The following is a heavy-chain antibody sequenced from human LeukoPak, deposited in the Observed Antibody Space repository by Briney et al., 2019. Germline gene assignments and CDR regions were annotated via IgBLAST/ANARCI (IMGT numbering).Heavy chain of an antibody. J-gene: IGHJ4*02. D-gene: IGHD3-3*01. CDR2: IVVGSGNT. Sequence: SVKVSCKASGFTFTSSAVQWVRQARGQHLEWIGWIVVGSGNTNYAQKFQERVTITRDMSTSTAYMELSSLRSEDTAVYYCAAIYDFWSGYYLFDYWGQGTLVTVSS. CDR3: AAIYDFWSGYYLFDY. CDR1: GFTFTSSA. V-gene: IGHV1-58*01.